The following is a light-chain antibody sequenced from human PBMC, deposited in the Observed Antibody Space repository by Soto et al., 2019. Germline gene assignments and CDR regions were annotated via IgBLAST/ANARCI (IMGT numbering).Light chain of an antibody. CDR2: DAS. V-gene: IGKV3-20*01. CDR1: QSVSSTY. J-gene: IGKJ3*01. CDR3: QQYGSSPGVFT. Sequence: EIVLTQSPGTLSLSPGDRATLSCRASQSVSSTYLAWYQQKPGQAPRLLIYDASSRATGIPDRFSGSGSGTDFTLTISRLEPEDFAVYYCQQYGSSPGVFTFGPGTKVDIK.